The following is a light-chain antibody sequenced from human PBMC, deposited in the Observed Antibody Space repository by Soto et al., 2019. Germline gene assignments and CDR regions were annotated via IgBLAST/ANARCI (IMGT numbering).Light chain of an antibody. J-gene: IGKJ4*01. CDR2: DAS. CDR1: QSVSNY. Sequence: ENVLTQSPATLSLSPGERATLSCRASQSVSNYVAWYQQKPGQAPRLLIYDASNRATGIPARFSGSGSGTEFTLTISSLQSEDYAVYYCQHYNNWPLTFGGGTKVDIK. CDR3: QHYNNWPLT. V-gene: IGKV3-11*01.